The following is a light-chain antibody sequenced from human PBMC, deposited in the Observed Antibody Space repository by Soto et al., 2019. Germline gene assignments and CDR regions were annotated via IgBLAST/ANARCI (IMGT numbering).Light chain of an antibody. V-gene: IGKV1-5*01. CDR2: DAS. J-gene: IGKJ2*01. CDR3: QQYYTYLYT. Sequence: DIQMTQSPSTLSASVGDRVTITCRASQSISSWLAWYQQKPGKAPKVLIYDASSLESGVPSRFSGSGSGTEFTLTISSLQPDDFATYYCQQYYTYLYTFGQGTKLEIK. CDR1: QSISSW.